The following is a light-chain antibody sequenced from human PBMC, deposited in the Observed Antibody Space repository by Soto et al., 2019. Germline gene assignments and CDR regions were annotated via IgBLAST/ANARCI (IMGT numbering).Light chain of an antibody. CDR3: QQYGNPPLT. CDR1: QPLSTNL. CDR2: EAS. V-gene: IGKV3D-20*01. J-gene: IGKJ4*01. Sequence: EVVLTQSPATLSLSPGETATLSCGASQPLSTNLLAWYQQRPGLAPRLILYEASVRATGIPDRFSGSGSGPDFTLTIYRLEPEDFAVYYCQQYGNPPLTFGGGTRVETK.